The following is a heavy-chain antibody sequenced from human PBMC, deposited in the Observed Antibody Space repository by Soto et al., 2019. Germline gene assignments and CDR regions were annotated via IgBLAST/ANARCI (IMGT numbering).Heavy chain of an antibody. V-gene: IGHV3-21*01. Sequence: EVQLVESGGGLVKPGGSLRLSCAASGFTFSSYSMNWVRQAPGKGLEWVSSISSSSNYIYYADSVKGRFTISRDNAKNSLYLKMNSLRAEDTAVYYCAMSIAARNYSYYMDVLGKGTTVTVSS. CDR2: ISSSSNYI. J-gene: IGHJ6*03. D-gene: IGHD6-6*01. CDR3: AMSIAARNYSYYMDV. CDR1: GFTFSSYS.